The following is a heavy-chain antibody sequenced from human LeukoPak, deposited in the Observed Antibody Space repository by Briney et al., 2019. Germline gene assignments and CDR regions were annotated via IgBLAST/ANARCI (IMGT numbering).Heavy chain of an antibody. D-gene: IGHD5-18*01. CDR2: ISYDGNEK. Sequence: GGSLRLSCAASGFTFSSYGMHWVRQAPGKGLEWVAVISYDGNEKFYADSVKGRFTISRDNSKNTLYLQMNSLRAEDTAVYYCAKISGVGIQKWSIFDYWGQGTLVTASS. CDR1: GFTFSSYG. V-gene: IGHV3-30*18. CDR3: AKISGVGIQKWSIFDY. J-gene: IGHJ4*02.